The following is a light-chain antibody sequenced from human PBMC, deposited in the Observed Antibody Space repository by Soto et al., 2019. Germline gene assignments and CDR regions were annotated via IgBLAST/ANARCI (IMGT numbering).Light chain of an antibody. CDR1: QSVSSY. J-gene: IGKJ5*01. Sequence: EVVLTQSPATLSLSPGEGATLSCRASQSVSSYLAWYQQKPGQAPRLLIYDASKRATGIPARFSGSGSGTDFTLTISRLEPEDFAVYYCQERTNWPIPFGQRTRPEIK. CDR2: DAS. CDR3: QERTNWPIP. V-gene: IGKV3-11*01.